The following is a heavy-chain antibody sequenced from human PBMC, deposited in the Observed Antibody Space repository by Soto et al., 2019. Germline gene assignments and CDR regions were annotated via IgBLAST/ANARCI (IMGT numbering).Heavy chain of an antibody. D-gene: IGHD3-16*01. CDR2: ISGSGGST. CDR3: AKGFLYDYIWGSIIDY. Sequence: GGSLRLSCAASGFTFSSYAMSWVRQAPGKGLEWVSAISGSGGSTYYADSVKGRFTISKDNTKNTLNLLMNSLRAEETAVYYCAKGFLYDYIWGSIIDYWGQGTLVTVSS. J-gene: IGHJ4*02. V-gene: IGHV3-23*01. CDR1: GFTFSSYA.